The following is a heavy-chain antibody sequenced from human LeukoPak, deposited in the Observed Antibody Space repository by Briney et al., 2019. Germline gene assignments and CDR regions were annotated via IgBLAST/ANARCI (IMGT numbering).Heavy chain of an antibody. V-gene: IGHV3-23*01. D-gene: IGHD2-15*01. J-gene: IGHJ4*02. Sequence: GGSLRLSCAASGFTFSSYAMSWVRQAPGKGLEWVSAISGSGGSTYYADSVKGRFTITKDNSKNTLYLQMNSLRAEDTAVYYCAKDPVQKYCSGGSCYQTGYWGQGTLVTVSS. CDR3: AKDPVQKYCSGGSCYQTGY. CDR2: ISGSGGST. CDR1: GFTFSSYA.